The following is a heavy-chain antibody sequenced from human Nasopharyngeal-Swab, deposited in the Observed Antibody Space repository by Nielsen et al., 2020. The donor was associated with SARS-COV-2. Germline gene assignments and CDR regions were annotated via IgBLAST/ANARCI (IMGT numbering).Heavy chain of an antibody. J-gene: IGHJ4*02. V-gene: IGHV3-7*03. CDR1: GFTFSSFW. Sequence: GGSLRLSCTASGFTFSSFWMAWFRQAPGKGLEWVANMNQDGRQIYYVDSLKDRVTISRDNAKSSLYLQMASLRAEETAVYFCATSFSTAAYDYWGQGTLVTVSS. D-gene: IGHD6-13*01. CDR3: ATSFSTAAYDY. CDR2: MNQDGRQI.